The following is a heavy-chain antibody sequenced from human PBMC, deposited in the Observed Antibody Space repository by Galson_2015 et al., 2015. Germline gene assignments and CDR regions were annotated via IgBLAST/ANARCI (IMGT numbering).Heavy chain of an antibody. Sequence: SVKVSCKASGYTFTSYAMHWVRQAPGQRLECMGWINGGDGNTKYSQKFQGRVTITGDTSADTAYTELSSLRSEDTAVYYCAKAAIITIFGVAYTGSWFDPWGQGTLVTVSS. CDR3: AKAAIITIFGVAYTGSWFDP. D-gene: IGHD3-3*01. CDR1: GYTFTSYA. J-gene: IGHJ5*02. V-gene: IGHV1-3*01. CDR2: INGGDGNT.